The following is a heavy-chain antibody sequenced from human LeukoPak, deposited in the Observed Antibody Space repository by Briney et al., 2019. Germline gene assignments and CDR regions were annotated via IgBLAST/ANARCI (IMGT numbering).Heavy chain of an antibody. CDR3: ARWGSIAVARFDY. J-gene: IGHJ4*02. D-gene: IGHD6-6*01. CDR1: GGSISSGDYY. CDR2: MYYGGST. V-gene: IGHV4-30-4*02. Sequence: PSETLSLTCTVSGGSISSGDYYWRWIRQPPGKGLEWIAYMYYGGSTYYNPSLKSRVTMSADTSKNQFSLNLTSVTAADTAVYYCARWGSIAVARFDYWGQGTLVTVSS.